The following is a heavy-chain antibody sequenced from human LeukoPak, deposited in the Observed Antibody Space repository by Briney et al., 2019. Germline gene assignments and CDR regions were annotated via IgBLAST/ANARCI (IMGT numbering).Heavy chain of an antibody. D-gene: IGHD6-13*01. J-gene: IGHJ4*02. CDR3: VRYSSSWYGEHDY. Sequence: TSETLSLTCAVSGYSISSGYYWGWIRQPPGKGLEWIGSIYHSGSTYYNPSLKSRVTISVDTSKNQFSLKLSYVTAADTAVYYRVRYSSSWYGEHDYWGQGTLVTVSS. V-gene: IGHV4-38-2*01. CDR2: IYHSGST. CDR1: GYSISSGYY.